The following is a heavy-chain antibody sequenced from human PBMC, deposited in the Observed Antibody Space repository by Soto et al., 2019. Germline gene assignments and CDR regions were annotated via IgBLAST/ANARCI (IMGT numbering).Heavy chain of an antibody. CDR2: ISAYNGNT. J-gene: IGHJ4*02. D-gene: IGHD2-15*01. V-gene: IGHV1-18*01. CDR3: ARISTIEPYVDY. Sequence: ASVKVSCKASGYTFTSSGISWVRQAPGQGLEWMGWISAYNGNTNYAQKLQGRVTMTTDTSTSTAYMELRSLRSDDTAVYYCARISTIEPYVDYWGQGTLVTVSS. CDR1: GYTFTSSG.